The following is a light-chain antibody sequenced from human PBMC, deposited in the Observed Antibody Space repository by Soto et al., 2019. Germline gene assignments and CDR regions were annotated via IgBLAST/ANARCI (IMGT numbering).Light chain of an antibody. CDR3: QQYTNWPPFT. V-gene: IGKV3-15*01. J-gene: IGKJ2*01. CDR2: GAS. CDR1: QNVGTS. Sequence: IILTQSPATLSVSPGEGASPSCRASQNVGTSLAWYQQKSGQAPRLLIYGASTRAAGVPARFSGSASGTKYTLTITSLQSEDSALYYCQQYTNWPPFTFGQGTRLEIK.